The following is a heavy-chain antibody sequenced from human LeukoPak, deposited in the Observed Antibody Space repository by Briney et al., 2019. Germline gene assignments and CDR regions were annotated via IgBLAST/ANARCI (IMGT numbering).Heavy chain of an antibody. CDR3: ARSIGYYYYYGMDV. D-gene: IGHD6-6*01. V-gene: IGHV3-30-3*01. J-gene: IGHJ6*02. CDR2: ISYDGSNK. CDR1: GFTFSSYA. Sequence: PGGSLRLSCAASGFTFSSYAMHWVRQAPGKGLEWVAVISYDGSNKYYADSVKGRFTIFRDNSKNTLYLQMNSPRAEDTAVYYCARSIGYYYYYGMDVWGQGTTVTVSS.